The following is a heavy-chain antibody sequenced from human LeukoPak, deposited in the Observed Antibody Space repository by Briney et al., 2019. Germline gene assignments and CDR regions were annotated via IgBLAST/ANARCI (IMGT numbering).Heavy chain of an antibody. CDR3: ATEGVTVRGPNH. CDR2: INANTGVT. V-gene: IGHV1-2*02. CDR1: GFTFTGHY. J-gene: IGHJ5*02. D-gene: IGHD3-10*01. Sequence: ASVKVSCKTSGFTFTGHYMHWLRQAPGQGLEWMGWINANTGVTHYAVKFQGRVTMTEDTSTDTAYMELSSLRSEDTAVYYCATEGVTVRGPNHWGQGTLVTVSS.